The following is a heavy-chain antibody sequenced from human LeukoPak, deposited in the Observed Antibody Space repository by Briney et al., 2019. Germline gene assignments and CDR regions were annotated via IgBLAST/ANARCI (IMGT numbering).Heavy chain of an antibody. J-gene: IGHJ4*02. CDR1: GFTFSSYS. Sequence: GGSLRLSXAASGFTFSSYSMNWVRQAPGKGLEWVSSISSSSSYIYYADSVKGRCTISRDNAKNSLYLQMNSLRAEDTAVYYCARDPRAAGRLFDYWGQGTLVTVSS. CDR2: ISSSSSYI. V-gene: IGHV3-21*01. CDR3: ARDPRAAGRLFDY. D-gene: IGHD6-19*01.